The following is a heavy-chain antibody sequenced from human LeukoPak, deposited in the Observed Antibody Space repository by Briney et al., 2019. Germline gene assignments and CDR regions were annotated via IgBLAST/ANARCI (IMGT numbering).Heavy chain of an antibody. V-gene: IGHV1-3*01. CDR2: INVGNANT. Sequence: ASVKVSCKASGYTFTTYAIHWVRQAPGQRLEWMGWINVGNANTKYSQKFQGRVTMTEDTSTDTAYMELSSLRSEDTAVYYCATSSYYYDSSGYHNWFDPWGQGTLVTVSS. D-gene: IGHD3-22*01. J-gene: IGHJ5*02. CDR3: ATSSYYYDSSGYHNWFDP. CDR1: GYTFTTYA.